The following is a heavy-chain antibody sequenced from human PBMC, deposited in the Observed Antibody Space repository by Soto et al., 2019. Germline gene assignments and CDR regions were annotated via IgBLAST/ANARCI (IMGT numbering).Heavy chain of an antibody. J-gene: IGHJ4*02. CDR3: AKDLGSSPPGDF. CDR2: ISVSGGNT. Sequence: EVQLVEPGGGLVQPGGSLRLSCAASGFTFSTYAMGWVRQAPGKGLEWVASISVSGGNTYYPDSVKGRFTISRDISKNTLYLQMNSLRAEDTALYYCAKDLGSSPPGDFWGQGTLVTVSS. V-gene: IGHV3-23*04. D-gene: IGHD6-6*01. CDR1: GFTFSTYA.